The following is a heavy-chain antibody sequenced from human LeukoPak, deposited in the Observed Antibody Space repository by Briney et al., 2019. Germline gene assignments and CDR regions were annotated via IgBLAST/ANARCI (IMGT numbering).Heavy chain of an antibody. CDR2: INPNSGGT. J-gene: IGHJ4*02. Sequence: GASVKVSCKASGYTFTGYYMHWVRQAPGQRLEWMGWINPNSGGTNYAQKFQGRVTMTRDTSISTAYMELSRLRSDDTAVYYCARGRYSSSWLARDYWGQGTLVTVSS. D-gene: IGHD6-13*01. V-gene: IGHV1-2*02. CDR3: ARGRYSSSWLARDY. CDR1: GYTFTGYY.